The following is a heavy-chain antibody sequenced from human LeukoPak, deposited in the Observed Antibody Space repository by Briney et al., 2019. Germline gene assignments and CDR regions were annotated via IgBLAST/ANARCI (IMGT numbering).Heavy chain of an antibody. J-gene: IGHJ3*02. Sequence: GGSLRLSCAASGFTVSSNYMTWVRQAPGKGLEWVSLIYSGGTPYYADSVRGRFTISRDNSKNTLNLQMNSLRAEDTAVYYCAKMRTPTAHSGDAFDIWGQGTMVTVSS. CDR3: AKMRTPTAHSGDAFDI. CDR2: IYSGGTP. V-gene: IGHV3-66*01. D-gene: IGHD4-17*01. CDR1: GFTVSSNY.